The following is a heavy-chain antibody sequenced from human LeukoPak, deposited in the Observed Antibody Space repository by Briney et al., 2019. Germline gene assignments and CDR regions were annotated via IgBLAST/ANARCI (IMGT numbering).Heavy chain of an antibody. CDR3: ARVMVVRGVIFWWFDP. V-gene: IGHV1-8*01. Sequence: GASVKVSCKASGYTLTSYDINWVRQATGQGLEWMGWMNPNSGNTGYAQKFQGRVTMTRNTSISTAYMELSSLRSEDTAVYYCARVMVVRGVIFWWFDPWGQGTLVTVSS. J-gene: IGHJ5*02. CDR2: MNPNSGNT. D-gene: IGHD3-10*01. CDR1: GYTLTSYD.